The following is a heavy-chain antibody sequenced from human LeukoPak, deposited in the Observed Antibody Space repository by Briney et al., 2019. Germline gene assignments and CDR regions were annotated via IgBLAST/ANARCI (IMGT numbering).Heavy chain of an antibody. V-gene: IGHV3-7*01. CDR3: ARHDARHWDY. J-gene: IGHJ4*02. CDR2: INQDVSEK. CDR1: GFTFSSYW. Sequence: QAGGSLRLSCAASGFTFSSYWMSWVRQAPGKGLEWVANINQDVSEKYYMDSVKGRFTISRDNTKNSLYLQMNNLRAEDTAVYYCARHDARHWDYWGQGTLVTVPS. D-gene: IGHD2-8*01.